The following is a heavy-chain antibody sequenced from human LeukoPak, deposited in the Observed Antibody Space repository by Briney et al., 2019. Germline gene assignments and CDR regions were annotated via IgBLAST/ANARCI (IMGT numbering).Heavy chain of an antibody. CDR2: TYSGGST. Sequence: GGSLRLSCAVSGLTVSNNYMSWVRQAPGKGLEWVSVTYSGGSTYYADSVKGRFTISRDNSKNTVYLQMNSLRDEDTAVYYCARNVGYWGQGTLVTVSS. J-gene: IGHJ4*02. V-gene: IGHV3-53*01. CDR1: GLTVSNNY. D-gene: IGHD1-26*01. CDR3: ARNVGY.